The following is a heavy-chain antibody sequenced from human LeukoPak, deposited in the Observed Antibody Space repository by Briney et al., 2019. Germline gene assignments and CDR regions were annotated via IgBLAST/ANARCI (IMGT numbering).Heavy chain of an antibody. Sequence: ASVKVSCKASGYTYTSYYMHWVRQAPGQGLEWMGIINPSGGSTSYAQKFQGRVTMTRDTSTSTVYMELSSLRSEDTAVYYCARAPRWLQSLNYWGQGTLVTVSS. CDR2: INPSGGST. CDR1: GYTYTSYY. CDR3: ARAPRWLQSLNY. J-gene: IGHJ4*02. D-gene: IGHD5-24*01. V-gene: IGHV1-46*01.